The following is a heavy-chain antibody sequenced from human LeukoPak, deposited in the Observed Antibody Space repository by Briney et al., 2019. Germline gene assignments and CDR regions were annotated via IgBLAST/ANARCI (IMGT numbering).Heavy chain of an antibody. CDR2: ISGDSTTI. CDR1: GFTFNSYN. J-gene: IGHJ4*02. CDR3: ARDEDAF. Sequence: PGGSLRLSCVASGFTFNSYNMNWVRQAPGKGLEWVSYISGDSTTIFYADSVKGRFTISRDNVKNSLFLQLNSLRDEDTAVYYCARDEDAFGGQGTLVTVSS. V-gene: IGHV3-48*02.